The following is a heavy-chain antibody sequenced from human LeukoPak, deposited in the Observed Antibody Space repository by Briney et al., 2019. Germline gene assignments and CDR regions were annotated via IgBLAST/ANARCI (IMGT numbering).Heavy chain of an antibody. V-gene: IGHV4-39*07. CDR2: IYYSGST. D-gene: IGHD2-15*01. Sequence: SETLSLTCTVSGGSISSSSYYWGWIRQPPGKGLECIGSIYYSGSTYYNPSLKSRVTISVDTSKNQFSLKVSSVTAADTAVYYCAREISRGHYYYYMDVWGKGTTVTVSS. CDR3: AREISRGHYYYYMDV. J-gene: IGHJ6*03. CDR1: GGSISSSSYY.